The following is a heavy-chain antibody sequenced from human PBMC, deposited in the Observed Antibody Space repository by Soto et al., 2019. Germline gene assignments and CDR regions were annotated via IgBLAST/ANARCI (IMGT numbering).Heavy chain of an antibody. CDR1: GGSLSSYY. CDR3: ATSNWFDP. Sequence: SETLSLTCTVSGGSLSSYYWSWIRQPPGRGLEWIGYISYRGGTSYNPSLKRRVTISVDTSKNQFSLKLNSVTAADTAVYYCATSNWFDPWGQGTLVTVS. CDR2: ISYRGGT. V-gene: IGHV4-59*08. J-gene: IGHJ5*02.